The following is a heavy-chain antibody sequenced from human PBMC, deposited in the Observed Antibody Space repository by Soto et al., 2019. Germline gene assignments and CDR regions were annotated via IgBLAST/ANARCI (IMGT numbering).Heavy chain of an antibody. J-gene: IGHJ3*02. D-gene: IGHD6-19*01. Sequence: QLQLQESGSGLVKPSQTLSLTCAVSGGSISSGGYSWSWIRQPPGKGLEWIGYIYHSGSTYYNPSLTSRLNISVDRSKNQFSLKLSSVTAADPAVYYCARSSGRGWSAFDIWGQGTMVTVSS. CDR3: ARSSGRGWSAFDI. CDR1: GGSISSGGYS. CDR2: IYHSGST. V-gene: IGHV4-30-2*01.